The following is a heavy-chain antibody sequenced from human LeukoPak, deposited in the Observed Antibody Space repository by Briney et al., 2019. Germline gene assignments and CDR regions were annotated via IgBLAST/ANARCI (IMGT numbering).Heavy chain of an antibody. CDR3: ASLAGESP. V-gene: IGHV4-34*01. D-gene: IGHD3-10*01. J-gene: IGHJ5*02. CDR2: INHSGST. CDR1: GGSFSGYY. Sequence: PSETLSLTCAVYGGSFSGYYWSWIRQPPEKGLEWIGEINHSGSTNYNPSLKSRVTISVDTSKNQFSLKLSSVTAADTAVYYCASLAGESPWGQGTLVTVSS.